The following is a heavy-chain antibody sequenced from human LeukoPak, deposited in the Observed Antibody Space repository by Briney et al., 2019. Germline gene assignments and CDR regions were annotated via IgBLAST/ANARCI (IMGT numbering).Heavy chain of an antibody. Sequence: GASVKVSCKASGYTFTGYYMHWVRQAPGQGLEWMGWINPNSGGTNYAQKFQGRVTMTRDTSISTAYMELSRLRSDDTAVYYCARVVTDQYSSGWYQYYFDYWGQGTLVTVSS. V-gene: IGHV1-2*02. J-gene: IGHJ4*02. CDR2: INPNSGGT. D-gene: IGHD6-19*01. CDR3: ARVVTDQYSSGWYQYYFDY. CDR1: GYTFTGYY.